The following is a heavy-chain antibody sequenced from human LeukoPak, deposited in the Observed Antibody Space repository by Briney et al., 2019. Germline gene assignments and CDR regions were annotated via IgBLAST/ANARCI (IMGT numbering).Heavy chain of an antibody. D-gene: IGHD2-15*01. CDR3: VGYCSGGNCPNAFDI. J-gene: IGHJ3*02. V-gene: IGHV3-15*01. CDR1: GFTFSNAW. Sequence: GGSLRLSCAASGFTFSNAWMSWVRQAPGNGLEWLGRIKSKTDGGTTDYAAPVKGRFTISRDDSKNTLYLQMNSLKTEDTAVYYCVGYCSGGNCPNAFDIWGQRTMVTVSS. CDR2: IKSKTDGGTT.